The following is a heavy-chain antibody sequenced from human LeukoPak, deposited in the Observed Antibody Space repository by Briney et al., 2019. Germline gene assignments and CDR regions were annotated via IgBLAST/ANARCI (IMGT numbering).Heavy chain of an antibody. V-gene: IGHV3-30*02. Sequence: GGSLRLSCAASGFTFSSYGMHWVRQAPGKGLEWVAFIRYDGSNKYYADSVKGRFTISRDNSKNTLYLQMNSLRAEDTAVYYCAKDANDYGASYYYYMDVWGKGTTVTISS. J-gene: IGHJ6*03. CDR1: GFTFSSYG. CDR3: AKDANDYGASYYYYMDV. D-gene: IGHD4-17*01. CDR2: IRYDGSNK.